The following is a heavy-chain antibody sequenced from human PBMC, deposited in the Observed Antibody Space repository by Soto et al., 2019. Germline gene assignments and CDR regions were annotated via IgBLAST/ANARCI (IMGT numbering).Heavy chain of an antibody. J-gene: IGHJ5*02. Sequence: QVQLQESGPGLVKPSGTLSLTCAVSSGSISSNYWWSWVRQSPGKVLVWIGEIYHSGTTNYNPSLENRVTMSVDKAEHQFSLKLTSVTAADTAVYYCAAVSGGCSRTTCQIDPWGQGSLVTVSS. CDR3: AAVSGGCSRTTCQIDP. CDR2: IYHSGTT. V-gene: IGHV4-4*02. CDR1: SGSISSNYW. D-gene: IGHD2-2*01.